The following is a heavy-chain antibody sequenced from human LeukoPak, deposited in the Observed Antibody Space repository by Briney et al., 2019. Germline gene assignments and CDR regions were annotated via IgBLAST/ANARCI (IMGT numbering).Heavy chain of an antibody. J-gene: IGHJ4*02. CDR1: GGSVSSSSYY. CDR2: FHYSGST. Sequence: SETLSLTCSVSGGSVSSSSYYWGWVRQPPGKGLEWIGSFHYSGSTYYNPSPKSRVTISGDTSKNQFSLKLRSVTAADTAVYYCASLVVVVVTASEIDYWGQGTLVTVSS. CDR3: ASLVVVVVTASEIDY. D-gene: IGHD2-21*02. V-gene: IGHV4-39*01.